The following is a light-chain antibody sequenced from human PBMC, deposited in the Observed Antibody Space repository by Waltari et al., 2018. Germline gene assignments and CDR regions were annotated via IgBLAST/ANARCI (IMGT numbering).Light chain of an antibody. Sequence: QSALTQPASVSGSPGQSITISCTGTSSDVGNYNLVSWYQQHPGKAPKLMIYEVTTRPSGVSNRFSGSKSGSTASLTISGLQAEDEADYYCCSYAASSTWVFGGGTKLTVL. V-gene: IGLV2-23*02. CDR1: SSDVGNYNL. CDR2: EVT. CDR3: CSYAASSTWV. J-gene: IGLJ3*02.